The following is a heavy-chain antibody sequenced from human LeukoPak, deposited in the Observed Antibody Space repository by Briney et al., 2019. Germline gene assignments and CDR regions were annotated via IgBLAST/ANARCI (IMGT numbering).Heavy chain of an antibody. D-gene: IGHD2-15*01. CDR1: GGSIISSNHY. J-gene: IGHJ5*02. V-gene: IGHV4-39*07. CDR2: IYYSGIT. Sequence: PSETLSLTCTVSGGSIISSNHYWGWIRQPPGRGLERIGSIYYSGITYYNPSLKSPVTISVDTSKNQFSLKLSSVTAADTAVYYCAREGTSCSGGSCYPDRNWFDPWGQGTLVTVSS. CDR3: AREGTSCSGGSCYPDRNWFDP.